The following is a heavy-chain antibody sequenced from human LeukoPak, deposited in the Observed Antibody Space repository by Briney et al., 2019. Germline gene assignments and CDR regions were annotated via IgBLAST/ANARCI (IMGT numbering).Heavy chain of an antibody. J-gene: IGHJ4*02. D-gene: IGHD2-2*01. CDR2: VYYSGST. V-gene: IGHV4-39*02. Sequence: PSETLSLTCTVSGGSMSSSSYYWVWIRQPPGKGLEWIGSVYYSGSTFYNPSLKSRVTISVDTYKNHFSLKLSSVTAADTAVYYCARGPTYQPIDFWGQGTLVTVSS. CDR1: GGSMSSSSYY. CDR3: ARGPTYQPIDF.